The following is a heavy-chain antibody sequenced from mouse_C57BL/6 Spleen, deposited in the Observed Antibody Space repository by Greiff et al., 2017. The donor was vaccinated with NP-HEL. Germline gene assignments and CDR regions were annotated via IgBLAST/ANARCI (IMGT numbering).Heavy chain of an antibody. CDR1: GYTFTSYG. Sequence: QVQLQQSGAELARPGASVKLSCKASGYTFTSYGISWVKQRTGQGLEWIGEIYPRSGNTYYNEKFKGKATLTADKSSSTAYMELRSLTSEDSAVYFCARLGYDYDEKFAYWGQGTLVTVSA. D-gene: IGHD2-4*01. CDR2: IYPRSGNT. J-gene: IGHJ3*01. V-gene: IGHV1-81*01. CDR3: ARLGYDYDEKFAY.